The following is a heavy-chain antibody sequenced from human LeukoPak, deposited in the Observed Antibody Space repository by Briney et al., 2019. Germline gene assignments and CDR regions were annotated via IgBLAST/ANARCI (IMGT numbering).Heavy chain of an antibody. D-gene: IGHD5-24*01. CDR3: ARDTPETATNRLGWFDP. J-gene: IGHJ5*02. CDR1: GFTFSSYG. CDR2: IRYDGSNK. V-gene: IGHV3-30*02. Sequence: GGSLRLSCAASGFTFSSYGMHWVRQAPGKGLEWVAFIRYDGSNKYYADSVKGRFTISRDNAKNSLYLQMNSVRAEDTAVYYCARDTPETATNRLGWFDPWGQGILVTVSS.